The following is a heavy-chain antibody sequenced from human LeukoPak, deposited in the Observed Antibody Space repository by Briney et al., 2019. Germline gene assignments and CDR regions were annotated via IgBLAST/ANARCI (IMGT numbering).Heavy chain of an antibody. D-gene: IGHD4-11*01. V-gene: IGHV3-33*06. CDR2: IGSNGTNQ. Sequence: GGSLRLSCAASGVTFSHYGFHWVRQAPGKGLEWVAVIGSNGTNQSYADSVKRRFTITRDDSQKTVYLEMNSLRTEDTAMYYCAKDTQRGFDYSNSLEYWGPGTLVTVSS. CDR1: GVTFSHYG. CDR3: AKDTQRGFDYSNSLEY. J-gene: IGHJ4*02.